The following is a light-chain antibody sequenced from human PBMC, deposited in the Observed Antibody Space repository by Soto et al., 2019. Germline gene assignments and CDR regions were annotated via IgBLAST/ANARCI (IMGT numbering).Light chain of an antibody. J-gene: IGLJ1*01. Sequence: QLVLTQPPSASGTPGQRVTISCSGSSSNIGSNYVYWYQQLPGTDPKLLIYRNNQRPSGVPDRFSGSKSGTSASLAISGLRSEDEADYYCAAWDDSLSGLYVFGTGTKLTVL. CDR2: RNN. V-gene: IGLV1-47*01. CDR3: AAWDDSLSGLYV. CDR1: SSNIGSNY.